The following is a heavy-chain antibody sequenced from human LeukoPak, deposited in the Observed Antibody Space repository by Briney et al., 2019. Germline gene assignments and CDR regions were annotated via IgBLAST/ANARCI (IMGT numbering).Heavy chain of an antibody. Sequence: GASVKVSCKASGGTFSSYAISWVRQAPGRGLEWMGGIIPIFGTANYAQKFQGRVTITADKSTSTAYMELSSLRSEDTAVYYCARIMVRGVIGSGGMDVWGKGTTVTVSS. V-gene: IGHV1-69*06. J-gene: IGHJ6*04. CDR3: ARIMVRGVIGSGGMDV. CDR2: IIPIFGTA. D-gene: IGHD3-10*01. CDR1: GGTFSSYA.